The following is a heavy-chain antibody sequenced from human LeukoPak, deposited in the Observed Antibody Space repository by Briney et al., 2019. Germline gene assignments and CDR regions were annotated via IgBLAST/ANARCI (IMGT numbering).Heavy chain of an antibody. Sequence: KPSETLSLTCTVSGGSISSGSYYWSWIRQPAGKGLEWIGRIYTSGSTNYNPSLKSRVTISVDTSKNQFSLKLSSVTAADTAVYYCARWERQLVRGGYYYYYMDVWGKGTTATVSS. CDR1: GGSISSGSYY. CDR3: ARWERQLVRGGYYYYYMDV. CDR2: IYTSGST. V-gene: IGHV4-61*02. J-gene: IGHJ6*03. D-gene: IGHD6-6*01.